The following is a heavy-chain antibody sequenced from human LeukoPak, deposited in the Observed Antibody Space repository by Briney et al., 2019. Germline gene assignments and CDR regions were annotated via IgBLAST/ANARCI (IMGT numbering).Heavy chain of an antibody. CDR2: ISHDGTT. Sequence: SETLSLTCAVSGGSINITNYWSWVRPPPGKGLEWIGVISHDGTTNYNPSLRSRVAMSLDRANSQFSLSLTSVTAADTAVYYCTREDRPFCPFAYWGQGGLVTVSS. CDR1: GGSINITNY. CDR3: TREDRPFCPFAY. V-gene: IGHV4-4*02. J-gene: IGHJ4*02. D-gene: IGHD2-15*01.